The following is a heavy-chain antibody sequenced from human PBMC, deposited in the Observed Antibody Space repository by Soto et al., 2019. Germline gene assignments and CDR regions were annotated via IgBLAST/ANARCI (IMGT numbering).Heavy chain of an antibody. CDR1: GFTFSSYW. V-gene: IGHV3-7*01. CDR3: ARVEYCSGGSCYSSFDY. CDR2: IKQDGSEK. Sequence: PGGSLRLSCAASGFTFSSYWMSWVRQAPGKGLEWVANIKQDGSEKYYVDSVKGRFTISRDNAKNSLYLQMNSLRAEDTAVYYCARVEYCSGGSCYSSFDYWGQGTLVTVSS. D-gene: IGHD2-15*01. J-gene: IGHJ4*02.